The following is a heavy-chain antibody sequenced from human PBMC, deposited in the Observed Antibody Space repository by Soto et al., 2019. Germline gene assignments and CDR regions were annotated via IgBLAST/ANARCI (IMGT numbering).Heavy chain of an antibody. CDR1: CGSISSGGYY. CDR2: IYYSGST. V-gene: IGHV4-31*03. D-gene: IGHD4-17*01. Sequence: SETLSLTCTVSCGSISSGGYYWSFIRQHPGKCLEWIGYIYYSGSTYYNPSLKSRVTISVDTSKNQFSLKLSSVTAADTAVYYCARDRFYGPLDYWGQGTLVTVSS. CDR3: ARDRFYGPLDY. J-gene: IGHJ4*02.